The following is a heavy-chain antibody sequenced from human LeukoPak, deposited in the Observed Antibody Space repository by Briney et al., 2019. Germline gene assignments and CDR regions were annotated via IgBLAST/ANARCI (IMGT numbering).Heavy chain of an antibody. V-gene: IGHV1-18*01. CDR2: ISAYNGNT. D-gene: IGHD1-26*01. J-gene: IGHJ4*02. CDR1: GYTFTSYG. Sequence: ASVKVSCKASGYTFTSYGISWVRQAPGQGLEWMGWISAYNGNTNYAQKLQGRVTMTTDTSTSTAYMELRSLRSDDTVVYYCARESYGGSYYPTIDYWGQGTLVTVSS. CDR3: ARESYGGSYYPTIDY.